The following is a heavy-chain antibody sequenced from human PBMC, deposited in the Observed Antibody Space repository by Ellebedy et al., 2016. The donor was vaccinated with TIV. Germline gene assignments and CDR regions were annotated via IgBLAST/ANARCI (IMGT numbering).Heavy chain of an antibody. J-gene: IGHJ4*02. Sequence: GESLKISCAASGFTFSNYAMSWVRQAPGKGLEWVSGFGVSGDTTYYADSVKGRFTISRDTSENILYLQMYSLRAEDTVRYYCARGRSGTYIHHAFDYWGQGALVTVSS. V-gene: IGHV3-23*01. D-gene: IGHD1-14*01. CDR2: FGVSGDTT. CDR3: ARGRSGTYIHHAFDY. CDR1: GFTFSNYA.